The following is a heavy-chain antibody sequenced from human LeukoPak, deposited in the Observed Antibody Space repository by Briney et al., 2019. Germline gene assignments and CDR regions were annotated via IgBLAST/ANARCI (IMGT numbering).Heavy chain of an antibody. CDR1: GYSFSNYW. Sequence: GESLRISCKGSGYSFSNYWIGWVRQMPGKGLEWMGIIYPGDSDIRNSPSFQGQVTISADKSINTAYLPWSSLKASDTAMYYCARDGPVPATADAFDFWGQGTMVTVSA. CDR2: IYPGDSDI. V-gene: IGHV5-51*01. J-gene: IGHJ3*01. D-gene: IGHD2-2*01. CDR3: ARDGPVPATADAFDF.